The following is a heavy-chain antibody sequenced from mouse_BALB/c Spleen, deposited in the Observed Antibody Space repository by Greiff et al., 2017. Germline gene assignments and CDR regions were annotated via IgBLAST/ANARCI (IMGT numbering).Heavy chain of an antibody. V-gene: IGHV1-54*01. J-gene: IGHJ4*01. CDR3: APYAMDY. CDR1: GYAFTNYL. Sequence: VKLMESGAELVRPGTSVKVSCKASGYAFTNYLIEWVKQRPGQGLEWIGVINPGSGGTNYNEKFKGKATLTADKSSSTAYMQLSSLTSDDSAVYFCAPYAMDYWGQGTAVTVSS. CDR2: INPGSGGT.